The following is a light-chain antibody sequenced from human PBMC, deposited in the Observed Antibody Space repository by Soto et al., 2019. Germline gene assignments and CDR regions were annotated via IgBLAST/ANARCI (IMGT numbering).Light chain of an antibody. CDR2: EVN. V-gene: IGLV2-14*01. Sequence: QSVLTQPPSVSGSPGQSITISCTGTSSDVGGYNYVSWYQHHPGKAPKLMIYEVNNRPSGVSNRFSGSRSGNTASLTISGLQAEDEADYYCISYTSGSTLYVFXTGTKVTVL. CDR3: ISYTSGSTLYV. CDR1: SSDVGGYNY. J-gene: IGLJ1*01.